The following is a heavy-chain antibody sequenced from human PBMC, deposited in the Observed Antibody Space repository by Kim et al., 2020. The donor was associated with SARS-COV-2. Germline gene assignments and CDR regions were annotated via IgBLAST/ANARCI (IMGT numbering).Heavy chain of an antibody. CDR3: ARDHPVQDYYYYYGMDV. CDR1: GGSVSSGSYY. Sequence: SETLSLTCTVSGGSVSSGSYYWSWIRQPPGKGLEWIGYIYYSGSTNYNPSLKSRVTISVDTSKNQFSLKLSSVTAADTAVYYCARDHPVQDYYYYYGMDV. CDR2: IYYSGST. J-gene: IGHJ6*01. V-gene: IGHV4-61*01.